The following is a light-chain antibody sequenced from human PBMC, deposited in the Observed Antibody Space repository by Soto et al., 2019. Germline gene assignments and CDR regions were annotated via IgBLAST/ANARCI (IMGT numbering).Light chain of an antibody. V-gene: IGLV1-47*02. CDR1: SSNIGSNY. CDR3: AAWDDSLSGHWV. CDR2: SNN. Sequence: QSVLTQPPSASGTPGQRVTIFCSGSSSNIGSNYVYWYQQLPGTAPKLLIYSNNQRPSGVPDRFSGSKSGTSASLAISGLRSEDEADYYCAAWDDSLSGHWVFGGGTKLTVL. J-gene: IGLJ3*02.